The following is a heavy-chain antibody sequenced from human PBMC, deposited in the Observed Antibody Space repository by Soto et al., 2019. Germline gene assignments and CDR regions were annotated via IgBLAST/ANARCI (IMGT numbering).Heavy chain of an antibody. CDR1: GYTFTSYG. CDR2: ISAYNGNT. CDR3: ARVRAYCTTTSCHDY. D-gene: IGHD2-2*01. V-gene: IGHV1-18*01. J-gene: IGHJ4*02. Sequence: QVQLVQSGAEVKKPGASVKVSCKASGYTFTSYGISWVRQAPGQGLEWMGWISAYNGNTDYAQNLQGRATMTTDTSTNAAYMELRSMRSDDTAMYYCARVRAYCTTTSCHDYWGQGTLVTVSS.